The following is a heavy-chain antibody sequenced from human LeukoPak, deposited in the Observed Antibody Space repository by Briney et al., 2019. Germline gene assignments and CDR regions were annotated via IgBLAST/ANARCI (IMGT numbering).Heavy chain of an antibody. D-gene: IGHD3-22*01. Sequence: SETLSLTCAVYGGSFSGYYWGWIRQPPGKGLEWIGEINHSGSTNYNPSLKSRVTISVDTSKNQFSLKLSSVTAADTAVYYCARDTGEYHDSSGYTYYFDYWGQGTLVTVSS. CDR2: INHSGST. J-gene: IGHJ4*02. V-gene: IGHV4-34*01. CDR1: GGSFSGYY. CDR3: ARDTGEYHDSSGYTYYFDY.